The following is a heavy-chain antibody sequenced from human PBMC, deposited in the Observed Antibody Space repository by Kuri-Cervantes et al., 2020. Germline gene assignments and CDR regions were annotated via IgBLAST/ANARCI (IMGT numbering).Heavy chain of an antibody. CDR3: ARGLHCSGGDCYAGYFDY. CDR1: GFTFSNYW. D-gene: IGHD2-21*02. Sequence: GESLKISCAASGFTFSNYWMSWVRQAPGEGLECVSVIYTDGSTKYADSVQGRFTISRDSSKNTVYLQMNSLRDEDTAVYYCARGLHCSGGDCYAGYFDYWGQGTLVTVSS. CDR2: IYTDGST. V-gene: IGHV3-53*01. J-gene: IGHJ4*02.